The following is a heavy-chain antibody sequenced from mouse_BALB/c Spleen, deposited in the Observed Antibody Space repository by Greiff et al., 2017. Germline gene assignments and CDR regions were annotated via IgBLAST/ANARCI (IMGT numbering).Heavy chain of an antibody. Sequence: EVQLVESGGGLVQPGGSLRLSCATSGFTFTDYYMSWVRQPPGKALEWLGFIRNKANGYTTEYSASVKGRFTISRDNSQSILYLQMNTLRAEDSATYYCARAGLGLRRYYAMDYWGQGTSVTVSS. D-gene: IGHD3-1*01. J-gene: IGHJ4*01. CDR1: GFTFTDYY. CDR3: ARAGLGLRRYYAMDY. V-gene: IGHV7-3*02. CDR2: IRNKANGYTT.